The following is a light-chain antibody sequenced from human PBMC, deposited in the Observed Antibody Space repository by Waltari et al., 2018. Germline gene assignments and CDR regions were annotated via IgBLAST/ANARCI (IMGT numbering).Light chain of an antibody. CDR3: LQRSYWPLT. V-gene: IGKV3D-15*01. Sequence: EIVMMQSPATLSLSPGERATLSCRASQSVSSSLAWYQQKPGQAPRLLIYGASSRATGIPDRFSGSGSGTDFTLTISSLEPEDVGVYYCLQRSYWPLTFGGGTKVEIK. CDR1: QSVSSS. J-gene: IGKJ4*01. CDR2: GAS.